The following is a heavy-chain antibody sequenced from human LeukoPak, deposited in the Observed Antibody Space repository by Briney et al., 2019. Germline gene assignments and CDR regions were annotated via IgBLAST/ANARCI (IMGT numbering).Heavy chain of an antibody. J-gene: IGHJ4*02. Sequence: GGSLRLSCAASGFTFSSYAMSWVRQAPGKGLEWVSAISGSGDSTYYGDSVKGRFTISRDISKNTLYLQMNSLRAEDTAVYYCAKTRPLDSSSWSHGDYWGQGTLVTVSS. CDR1: GFTFSSYA. V-gene: IGHV3-23*01. CDR3: AKTRPLDSSSWSHGDY. D-gene: IGHD6-13*01. CDR2: ISGSGDST.